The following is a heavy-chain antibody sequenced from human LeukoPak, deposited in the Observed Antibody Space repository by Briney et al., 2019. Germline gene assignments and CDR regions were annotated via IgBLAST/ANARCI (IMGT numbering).Heavy chain of an antibody. Sequence: SETLSLTCTVSGGSISSGGYYWSWIRQHPGKGLEWIGYIYYSGSTYYNPSLKSRVTISVDTSKNQFSLKLSSVTAADTAVYYCARDRWDRTSSWFDPWGQGTLVTVSS. CDR3: ARDRWDRTSSWFDP. J-gene: IGHJ5*02. V-gene: IGHV4-31*03. CDR2: IYYSGST. CDR1: GGSISSGGYY. D-gene: IGHD2-2*01.